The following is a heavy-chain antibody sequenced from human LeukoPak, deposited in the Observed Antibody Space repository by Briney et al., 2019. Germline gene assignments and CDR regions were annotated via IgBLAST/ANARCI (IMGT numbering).Heavy chain of an antibody. V-gene: IGHV3-9*01. Sequence: SGGSLRLSCAASGFTFDDYAMHWVRQAPGKGLEWVSGISWNSGSIGYADSVKGRFTMSRDNAKNSLYLQMNSLRAEDTALYYCAKDSLYDSSGSFDCWGQGTLVTVSS. J-gene: IGHJ4*02. CDR3: AKDSLYDSSGSFDC. CDR2: ISWNSGSI. D-gene: IGHD3-22*01. CDR1: GFTFDDYA.